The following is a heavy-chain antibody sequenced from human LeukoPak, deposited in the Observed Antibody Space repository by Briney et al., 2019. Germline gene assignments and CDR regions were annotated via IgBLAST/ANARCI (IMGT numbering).Heavy chain of an antibody. V-gene: IGHV4-39*01. CDR2: IYYSGST. D-gene: IGHD6-13*01. CDR3: ARRDRIAAAGFDY. CDR1: GGSISSSRYY. Sequence: SETLSLTCTVSGGSISSSRYYWVWIRQPPGKGLEWIGSIYYSGSTYYNPSLKSRVTISVDTSKNQFSLKLNSVTAADTAVYYCARRDRIAAAGFDYWGQGTLVTVSS. J-gene: IGHJ4*02.